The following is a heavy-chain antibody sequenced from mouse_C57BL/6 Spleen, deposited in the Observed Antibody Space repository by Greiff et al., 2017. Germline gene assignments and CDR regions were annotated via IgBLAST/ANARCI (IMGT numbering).Heavy chain of an antibody. CDR3: ARNCVTTPSEDYAMDY. J-gene: IGHJ4*01. CDR1: GYAFSSSW. CDR2: IYPGDGDT. D-gene: IGHD1-1*01. Sequence: QVQLQQSGPELVKPGASVKISCKASGYAFSSSWMNWVKQRPGKGLEWIGRIYPGDGDTNYNGKFKGKATLTADTSSSTAYMQLSSLTSEDSAVYCGARNCVTTPSEDYAMDYWGQGTSGTGSA. V-gene: IGHV1-82*01.